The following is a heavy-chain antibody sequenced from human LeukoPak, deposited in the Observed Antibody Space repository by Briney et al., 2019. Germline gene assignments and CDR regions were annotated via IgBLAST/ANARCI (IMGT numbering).Heavy chain of an antibody. J-gene: IGHJ3*02. CDR2: IYYSGNT. D-gene: IGHD2-8*02. V-gene: IGHV4-59*12. CDR1: GGSISSYY. CDR3: AREDLGTGAFDI. Sequence: PSETLSLTCTVSGGSISSYYWSWIRQPPGKGLGWIGHIYYSGNTNYNPSLKSRVTISVDTSKNQFSLKLSSVTAADTAVYYCAREDLGTGAFDIWGQGTMVTVSS.